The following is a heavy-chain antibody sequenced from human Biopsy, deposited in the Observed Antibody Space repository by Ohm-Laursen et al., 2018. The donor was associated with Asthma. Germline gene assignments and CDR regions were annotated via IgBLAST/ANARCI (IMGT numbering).Heavy chain of an antibody. V-gene: IGHV1-18*01. D-gene: IGHD3-10*01. CDR3: ARAVDYSHYYGIDV. J-gene: IGHJ6*02. CDR1: GYTFKSAG. Sequence: ASVKVSCKTSGYTFKSAGITWVRQAPGQGLEWMGWISVYNGNTKVAQKLQDRVTMITDTSTSTAYMELRGLRSDDTAVYFCARAVDYSHYYGIDVWGQGTTVTVS. CDR2: ISVYNGNT.